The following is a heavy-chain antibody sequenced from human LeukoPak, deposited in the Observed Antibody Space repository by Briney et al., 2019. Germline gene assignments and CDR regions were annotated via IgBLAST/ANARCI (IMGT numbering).Heavy chain of an antibody. CDR1: QYTFTAYY. J-gene: IGHJ4*02. CDR3: ARAAPVAHFDY. D-gene: IGHD2-2*01. V-gene: IGHV1-2*02. CDR2: INPNSGGT. Sequence: ASVKVSCKASQYTFTAYYIHWVRQAPGHGLGWMGWINPNSGGTNYAQKFQGRVTMTRDTSISTAHMELSRLRSDDTAVFYCARAAPVAHFDYWGQGTLVTVSS.